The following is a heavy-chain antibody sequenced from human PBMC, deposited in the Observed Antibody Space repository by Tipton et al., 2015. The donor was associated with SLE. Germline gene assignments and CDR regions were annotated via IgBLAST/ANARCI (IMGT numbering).Heavy chain of an antibody. V-gene: IGHV4-34*01. D-gene: IGHD3-22*01. J-gene: IGHJ2*01. CDR2: MNHSGST. CDR1: GGSFSGYY. CDR3: ARPSVVSWYFDL. Sequence: TLSLTCAVYGGSFSGYYWTWIRQPPGKGLEWIGEMNHSGSTNYNPSLKSRITISIDTSKNQFSLKMSSVTAADTAVYYCARPSVVSWYFDLWGRGTLVTVSS.